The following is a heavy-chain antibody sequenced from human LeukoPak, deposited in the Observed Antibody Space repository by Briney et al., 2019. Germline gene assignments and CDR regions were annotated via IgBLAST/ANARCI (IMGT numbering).Heavy chain of an antibody. CDR1: GFTFDNHA. Sequence: GGSLRLSCVASGFTFDNHAISWVRQAPGKGLGWVSAISGSGDVTYYADSVKSRFTISRDNSKNTLYLQLSSLRAEDTAVYYCAKRYYSDSSGYLGSIDQWGQGTLVTVSS. CDR2: ISGSGDVT. D-gene: IGHD3-22*01. V-gene: IGHV3-23*01. J-gene: IGHJ4*02. CDR3: AKRYYSDSSGYLGSIDQ.